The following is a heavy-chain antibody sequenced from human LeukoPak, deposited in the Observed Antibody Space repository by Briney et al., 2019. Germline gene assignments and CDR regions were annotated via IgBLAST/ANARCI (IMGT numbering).Heavy chain of an antibody. CDR1: GFTFSSYA. Sequence: GGSLRLSCAASGFTFSSYAMSWVRQAPGKGLEWVSAISGSGGSTYYADSVKGRFTISRDNSKNTLYLQMNSLRAEDTAVYYCAEDHYGGNSAPSYWGQGTLVTVSS. V-gene: IGHV3-23*01. J-gene: IGHJ4*02. D-gene: IGHD4-23*01. CDR2: ISGSGGST. CDR3: AEDHYGGNSAPSY.